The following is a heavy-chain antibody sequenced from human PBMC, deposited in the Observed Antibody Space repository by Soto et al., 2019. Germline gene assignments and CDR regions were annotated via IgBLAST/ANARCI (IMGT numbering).Heavy chain of an antibody. CDR3: ARDLGAARLLGIAAAVTIRFDP. CDR1: GFTFSSYW. V-gene: IGHV3-74*01. D-gene: IGHD6-13*01. Sequence: EVQLVESGGGLVQPGGSLRLSCAASGFTFSSYWMHWVRQAPGKGLVWVSRINSDGSSTSYADSVKGRFTISRENAKNTRYLQKTSLRAEDTAVYYCARDLGAARLLGIAAAVTIRFDPWGQGTLVTVSS. J-gene: IGHJ5*02. CDR2: INSDGSST.